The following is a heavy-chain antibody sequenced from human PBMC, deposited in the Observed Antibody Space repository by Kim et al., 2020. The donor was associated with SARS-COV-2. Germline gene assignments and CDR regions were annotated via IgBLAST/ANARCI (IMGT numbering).Heavy chain of an antibody. CDR1: GYTFTSYY. Sequence: ASVKVSCKASGYTFTSYYMHWVRQAPGQGLEWMGIINPSGGSTSYAQKFQGRVTMTRDTSTSTVYMELSSLRSEDTAVYYCARSLWFGELLYYFDYWGQGTLVTVSS. D-gene: IGHD3-10*01. J-gene: IGHJ4*02. CDR3: ARSLWFGELLYYFDY. V-gene: IGHV1-46*01. CDR2: INPSGGST.